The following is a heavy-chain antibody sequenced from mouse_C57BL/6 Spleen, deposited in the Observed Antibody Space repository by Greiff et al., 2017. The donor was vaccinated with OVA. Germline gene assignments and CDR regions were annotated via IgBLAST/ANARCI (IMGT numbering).Heavy chain of an antibody. J-gene: IGHJ3*01. Sequence: VQVVESGAELVRPGASVTLSCKASGYTFTDYEMHWVKQTPVHGLEWIGAIDPETGGTAYNQKFKGKAILTADKSSSTAYMELRSLTSEDSAVYYCTRSGSGYGGWFAYWGQGTLVTVSA. D-gene: IGHD3-2*02. CDR3: TRSGSGYGGWFAY. V-gene: IGHV1-15*01. CDR1: GYTFTDYE. CDR2: IDPETGGT.